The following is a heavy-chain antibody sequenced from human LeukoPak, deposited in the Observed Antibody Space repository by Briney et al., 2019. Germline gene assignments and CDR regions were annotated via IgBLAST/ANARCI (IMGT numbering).Heavy chain of an antibody. CDR2: IKQDGSAQ. CDR1: GFTFSDYW. V-gene: IGHV3-7*01. D-gene: IGHD3-22*01. Sequence: RGSLRLSCAASGFTFSDYWMSWVRQAPGKGREWVANIKQDGSAQYYVESVKGRFTIARDNAKNSLYLQMNSLRAEDTALYYCARDRGYDGFDIWGQGTTVTVSS. CDR3: ARDRGYDGFDI. J-gene: IGHJ3*02.